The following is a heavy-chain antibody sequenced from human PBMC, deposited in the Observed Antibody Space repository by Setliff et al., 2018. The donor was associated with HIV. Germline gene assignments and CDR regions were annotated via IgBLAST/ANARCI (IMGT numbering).Heavy chain of an antibody. CDR1: GDSVTDRSYF. CDR3: ARASSLLNCSGGSCYRAPYAFDI. Sequence: PSETLSLTCTVSGDSVTDRSYFWGWIRQPPGKGLEWIGTFYYNGDSRYNPSLKRRVTISVDTSKNQFSLKLRSVTAADTAVYYCARASSLLNCSGGSCYRAPYAFDIWGQGTMVTVSS. CDR2: FYYNGDS. V-gene: IGHV4-39*07. D-gene: IGHD2-15*01. J-gene: IGHJ3*02.